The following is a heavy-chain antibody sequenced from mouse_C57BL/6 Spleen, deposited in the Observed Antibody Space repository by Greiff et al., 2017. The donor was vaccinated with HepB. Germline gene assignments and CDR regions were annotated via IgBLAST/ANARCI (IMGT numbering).Heavy chain of an antibody. Sequence: EVKLVESGGGLVKPGGSLKLSCAASGFTFSDYGMHWVRQAPEKGLEWVAYISSGSSTIYYADTVKGRFTISRDNAKNTLFLQMTSLRSEDTAMYYCARPRNYYGSSPWFAYWGQGTLVTVSA. D-gene: IGHD1-1*01. V-gene: IGHV5-17*01. CDR2: ISSGSSTI. CDR3: ARPRNYYGSSPWFAY. CDR1: GFTFSDYG. J-gene: IGHJ3*01.